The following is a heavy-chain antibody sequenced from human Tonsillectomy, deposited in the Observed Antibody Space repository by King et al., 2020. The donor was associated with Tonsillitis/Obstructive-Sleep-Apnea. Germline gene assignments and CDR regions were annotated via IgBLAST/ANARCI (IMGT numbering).Heavy chain of an antibody. V-gene: IGHV3-33*01. CDR3: ARSGWGAYCDFWRGWIARYYYMDV. CDR1: GFTFSSYG. D-gene: IGHD3-3*01. J-gene: IGHJ6*03. Sequence: QVQLVESGGGVVQPGRSLRLSCAASGFTFSSYGTHWVSKAPGKGLEWVAVIGYDGSKKYYADSVKGRFTISRDNSKNTLYLQMNSLRAEDTAVYYCARSGWGAYCDFWRGWIARYYYMDVLGNGTTVTVSS. CDR2: IGYDGSKK.